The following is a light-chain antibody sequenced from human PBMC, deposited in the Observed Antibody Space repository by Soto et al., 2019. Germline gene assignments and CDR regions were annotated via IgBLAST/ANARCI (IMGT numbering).Light chain of an antibody. CDR2: GAF. Sequence: EIVLTQSPGTLSLSPGERAILSCRASQSVSDNNLAWYQQKPGQAPRLLMYGAFFRVTGVPDRFSGSSSGVDFTLTISRLESEDFAVYFCQQYGASPITFGPGTKVDT. CDR3: QQYGASPIT. CDR1: QSVSDNN. J-gene: IGKJ3*01. V-gene: IGKV3-20*01.